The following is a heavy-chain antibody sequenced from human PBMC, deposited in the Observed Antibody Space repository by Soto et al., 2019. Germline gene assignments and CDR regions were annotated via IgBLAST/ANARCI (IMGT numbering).Heavy chain of an antibody. V-gene: IGHV4-39*07. J-gene: IGHJ5*02. CDR2: FYYSGST. Sequence: SETLSLTCTVSGGSISSSSYYWGWIRQPPGKGLEWIGSFYYSGSTYYNPSLKSRVTISVDTSKNQFSLKLSSVTAADTAVYYCARLLWSHSNWFDPRGQGTLVTVSS. CDR1: GGSISSSSYY. CDR3: ARLLWSHSNWFDP. D-gene: IGHD3-10*01.